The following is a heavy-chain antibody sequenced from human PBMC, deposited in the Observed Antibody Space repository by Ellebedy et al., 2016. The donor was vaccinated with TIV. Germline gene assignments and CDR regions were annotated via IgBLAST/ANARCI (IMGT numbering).Heavy chain of an antibody. J-gene: IGHJ6*02. Sequence: AASVKVSCKASGGTFSSYGISWVRQAPGQGLEWMGRIIPILGIPNYAQKFQGRVTITADKSTSTAYMELSSLRSEDTAVYYCASRGVPLGYCSGDSCLETYYYYGMDVWGQGTTVTVSS. V-gene: IGHV1-69*04. D-gene: IGHD2-15*01. CDR1: GGTFSSYG. CDR2: IIPILGIP. CDR3: ASRGVPLGYCSGDSCLETYYYYGMDV.